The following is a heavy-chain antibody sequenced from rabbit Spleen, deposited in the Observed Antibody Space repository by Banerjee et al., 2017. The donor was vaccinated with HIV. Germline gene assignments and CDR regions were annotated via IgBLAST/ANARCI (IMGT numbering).Heavy chain of an antibody. D-gene: IGHD4-2*01. CDR1: GVSFSGNSY. CDR2: IDTGSSGTT. J-gene: IGHJ4*01. Sequence: QSLEESGGDLVKPGASLTLTCIASGVSFSGNSYMCWVRQAPGKGLEWIACIDTGSSGTTYYASWAKGRFTISKTSSTTVTLQMTSLTAADTATYFCARDAAGREDFNLWGQGTLVTVS. CDR3: ARDAAGREDFNL. V-gene: IGHV1S40*01.